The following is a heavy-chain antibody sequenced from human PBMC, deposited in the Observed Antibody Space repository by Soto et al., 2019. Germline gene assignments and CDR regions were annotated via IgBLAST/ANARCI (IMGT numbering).Heavy chain of an antibody. Sequence: SETLSLTCTVYGGSISSYYWSWIRQPPGKGLEWIGYIYYSGSTNYNPSLKSRVTISVDTSKNQFSLKLSSVTAADTAVYYCARDSGYSGFYWGQGTLVTVSS. CDR3: ARDSGYSGFY. CDR2: IYYSGST. V-gene: IGHV4-59*01. J-gene: IGHJ4*02. D-gene: IGHD5-12*01. CDR1: GGSISSYY.